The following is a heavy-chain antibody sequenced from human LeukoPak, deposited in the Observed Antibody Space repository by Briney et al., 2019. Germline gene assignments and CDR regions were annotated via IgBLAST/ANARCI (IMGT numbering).Heavy chain of an antibody. V-gene: IGHV5-51*01. CDR2: IYPGDSDT. D-gene: IGHD3-9*01. CDR1: EYSFTSYW. J-gene: IGHJ3*02. Sequence: GASLKISCKGSEYSFTSYWIGWVRQLPGKGLGWMGIIYPGDSDTRYSPSFQGQVTISADKSISNAYLQWSSLKASDTAMYYCARRDILTGSRDALDIWGQGTMVTVSS. CDR3: ARRDILTGSRDALDI.